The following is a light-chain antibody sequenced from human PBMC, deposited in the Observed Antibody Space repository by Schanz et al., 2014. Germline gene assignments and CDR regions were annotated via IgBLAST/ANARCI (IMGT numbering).Light chain of an antibody. CDR2: GNN. CDR1: SSNIGAGYD. J-gene: IGLJ2*01. V-gene: IGLV1-40*01. Sequence: QSVLTQPPSVSGAPGQRVTISCTGSSSNIGAGYDVHWYQHLPGTAPKLLIYGNNNRASGVPDRFSGSKSGTSASLAITGLQAEDEADYYCQSYDSSLSGSVFGGGTKVTVL. CDR3: QSYDSSLSGSV.